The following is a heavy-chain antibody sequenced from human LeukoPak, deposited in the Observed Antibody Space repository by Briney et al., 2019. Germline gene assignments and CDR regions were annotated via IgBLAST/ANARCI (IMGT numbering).Heavy chain of an antibody. J-gene: IGHJ5*02. CDR3: ARAPYDILTGRGLDP. D-gene: IGHD3-9*01. CDR1: GYTFTGYY. Sequence: ASVKVSCKASGYTFTGYYMHWVRPAPGQGLEWMGWISAYNGNTNYAQKLQGRVTMTTDTSTSTAYMELRSLRSDDTAVYYCARAPYDILTGRGLDPWGQGTLVTVSS. V-gene: IGHV1-18*04. CDR2: ISAYNGNT.